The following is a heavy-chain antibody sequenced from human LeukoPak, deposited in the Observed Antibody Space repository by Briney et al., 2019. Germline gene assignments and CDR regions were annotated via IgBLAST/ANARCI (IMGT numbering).Heavy chain of an antibody. J-gene: IGHJ3*02. V-gene: IGHV4-4*07. CDR1: GGSISSYY. D-gene: IGHD1-26*01. CDR3: ARDRYWELLQGDAFDI. CDR2: IYTSGST. Sequence: SETLSLTCTVSGGSISSYYWSWIRQPAGKGLEWIGRIYTSGSTNYNPSLKSRVTISVDTSKNQFSLKLSSVTAADTAVYYCARDRYWELLQGDAFDIWGQGTMVTVSS.